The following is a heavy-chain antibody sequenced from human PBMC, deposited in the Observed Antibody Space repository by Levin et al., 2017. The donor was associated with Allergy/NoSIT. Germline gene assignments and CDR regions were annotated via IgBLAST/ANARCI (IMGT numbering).Heavy chain of an antibody. CDR3: ARGGTDKDTRPDAIQLIYWFDP. V-gene: IGHV4-38-2*01. J-gene: IGHJ5*02. Sequence: SETLSLTCAVSGYSISSGYYWGWIRQPPGKGLEWIGSIYHSGSTYYNPSLKSRVTISVDTSKNQFSLKLSSVTAADTAVYYCARGGTDKDTRPDAIQLIYWFDPWGQGTLVTVSS. CDR1: GYSISSGYY. CDR2: IYHSGST. D-gene: IGHD5-18*01.